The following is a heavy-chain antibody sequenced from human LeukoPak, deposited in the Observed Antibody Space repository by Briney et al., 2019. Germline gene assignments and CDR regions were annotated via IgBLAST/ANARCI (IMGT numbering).Heavy chain of an antibody. J-gene: IGHJ4*02. V-gene: IGHV4-61*08. Sequence: SETLSLTCTVSGGSISSGGYYWSWIRQHQGKGLEWIGYIYYSGSTNYNPSLKSRVTISVDTSKNQLSLRLNSVTAADTAVYYCARWYCSTTTCYYLDHWGQGTLVTVSS. CDR3: ARWYCSTTTCYYLDH. CDR1: GGSISSGGYY. CDR2: IYYSGST. D-gene: IGHD2-2*01.